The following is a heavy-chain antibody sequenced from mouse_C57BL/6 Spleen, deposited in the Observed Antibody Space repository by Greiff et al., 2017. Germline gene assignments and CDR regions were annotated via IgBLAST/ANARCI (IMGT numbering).Heavy chain of an antibody. V-gene: IGHV1-50*01. CDR3: ARRTAQATGGYYFDY. CDR1: GYTFTSYW. Sequence: VQLQQPGAELLKPGASVKLSCKASGYTFTSYWMQWVKQRPGQGLEWIGEIDPSDGYTNYNQKFKGKATLTVDTSSSTAYMQLSSLTSEDSAVYYCARRTAQATGGYYFDYWGQGTTLTVAS. J-gene: IGHJ2*01. CDR2: IDPSDGYT. D-gene: IGHD3-2*02.